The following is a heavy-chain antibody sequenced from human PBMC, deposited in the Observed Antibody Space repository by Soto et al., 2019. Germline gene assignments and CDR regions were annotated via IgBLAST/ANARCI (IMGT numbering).Heavy chain of an antibody. Sequence: SETLSLTCTVSGGSISNGFYYWSWIRQHPRKGLEWIGYIYYSGSNYYNPSLKSRLTISVDTSKNQFSLKLSSVTAADTAVYYGARRRAGGAYNFDYWGQGTQVTVSS. CDR1: GGSISNGFYY. D-gene: IGHD3-10*01. V-gene: IGHV4-31*03. CDR2: IYYSGSN. CDR3: ARRRAGGAYNFDY. J-gene: IGHJ4*02.